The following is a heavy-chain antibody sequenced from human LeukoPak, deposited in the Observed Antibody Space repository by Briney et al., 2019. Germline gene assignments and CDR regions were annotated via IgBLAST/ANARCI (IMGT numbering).Heavy chain of an antibody. CDR1: GFIFNDFW. CDR2: IRQDGGAK. J-gene: IGHJ4*02. V-gene: IGHV3-7*01. CDR3: APPPIAATGN. D-gene: IGHD6-13*01. Sequence: GGSLRLSCTASGFIFNDFWMSWVRQAPGEGLEWVANIRQDGGAKNYVDSVKGRFTISRDNAKKSLYLQMNSLRAEDTAVYYCAPPPIAATGNWGQGTLVTVSS.